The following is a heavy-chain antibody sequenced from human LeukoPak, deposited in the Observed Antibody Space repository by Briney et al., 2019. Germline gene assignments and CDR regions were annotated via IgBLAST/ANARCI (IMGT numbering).Heavy chain of an antibody. J-gene: IGHJ2*01. Sequence: PGGSLRLSCAASGFTFSSYAMSWVRQAPGKGLEWVSAISGSGGSTYYADSVKGRFTISRDNSKNTLYLQMNSLRAEDTAVYYCASPDETENTITMVRGVFVYFDLWGRGTLVTVSS. D-gene: IGHD3-10*01. V-gene: IGHV3-23*01. CDR3: ASPDETENTITMVRGVFVYFDL. CDR1: GFTFSSYA. CDR2: ISGSGGST.